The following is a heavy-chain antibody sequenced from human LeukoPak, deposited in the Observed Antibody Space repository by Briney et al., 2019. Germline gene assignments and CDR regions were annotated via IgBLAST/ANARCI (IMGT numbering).Heavy chain of an antibody. V-gene: IGHV1-2*02. D-gene: IGHD5-24*01. CDR2: INPNGGDT. Sequence: ASVKVSCKASGYTFSGYYMHWVRQAPGQGLEWMGWINPNGGDTNYAQKFQGRVTMTRDMSINTAYVELGRLRSDDTAVYYCARDPSSRGNFDYWGQGTLVTVSS. J-gene: IGHJ4*02. CDR3: ARDPSSRGNFDY. CDR1: GYTFSGYY.